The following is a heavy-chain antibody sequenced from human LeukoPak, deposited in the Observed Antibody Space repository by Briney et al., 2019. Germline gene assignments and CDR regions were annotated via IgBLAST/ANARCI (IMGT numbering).Heavy chain of an antibody. CDR3: AKADYGDYTVDP. CDR1: GGTLSSYA. V-gene: IGHV1-69*05. Sequence: ASVKVSCKASGGTLSSYAISWVRQAPGQGLEWMGGIIPIFGTANYAQKFQGRVTITTDESTSTAYMELSSLRSEDTAVYYCAKADYGDYTVDPWGQGTLVTVSS. CDR2: IIPIFGTA. J-gene: IGHJ5*02. D-gene: IGHD4-17*01.